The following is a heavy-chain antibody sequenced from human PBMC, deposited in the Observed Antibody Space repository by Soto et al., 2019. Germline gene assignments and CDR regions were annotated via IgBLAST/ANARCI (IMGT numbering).Heavy chain of an antibody. CDR1: GFTFSSYA. CDR2: ISGSGGST. D-gene: IGHD6-6*01. Sequence: GGSLRLSCAASGFTFSSYAMSWVRQAPGKGLEWVSAISGSGGSTYYADSVKGRFTISRDNSKNTLYLQMNSLRVDDTAVYYCALSHSSYYYYYYYMDVWGKGTTVTVSS. CDR3: ALSHSSYYYYYYYMDV. J-gene: IGHJ6*03. V-gene: IGHV3-23*01.